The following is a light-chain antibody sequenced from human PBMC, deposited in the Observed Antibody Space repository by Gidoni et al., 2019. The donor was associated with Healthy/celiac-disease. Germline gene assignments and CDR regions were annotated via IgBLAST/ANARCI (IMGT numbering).Light chain of an antibody. J-gene: IGKJ2*01. V-gene: IGKV1-8*01. CDR1: QGISSY. CDR2: AAS. Sequence: AIRMTQSPSSFSASTGDRVTITCRASQGISSYLAWYQQKPGKAPKLLIYAASTLQSGVPSRFSGSGSGTDFTLTISCLQSEDFATYYCQQYYSYPPTFXQGTKLEIK. CDR3: QQYYSYPPT.